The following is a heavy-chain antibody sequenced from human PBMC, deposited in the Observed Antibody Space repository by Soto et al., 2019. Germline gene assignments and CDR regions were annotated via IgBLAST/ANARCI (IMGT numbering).Heavy chain of an antibody. CDR3: ARGSSALRTNGVWRVHDY. Sequence: PSETLSLTCTVSGGSISSGGYYWSWIRQHPGKGLEWIGYIYYSGSTYYNPSLKSRVTISVDTSKNQFSLKLSSVTAADTAVYCCARGSSALRTNGVWRVHDYWGQGTLVTVFS. D-gene: IGHD2-8*01. V-gene: IGHV4-31*03. CDR2: IYYSGST. CDR1: GGSISSGGYY. J-gene: IGHJ4*02.